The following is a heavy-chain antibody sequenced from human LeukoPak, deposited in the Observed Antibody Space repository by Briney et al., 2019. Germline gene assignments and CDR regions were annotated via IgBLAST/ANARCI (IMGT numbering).Heavy chain of an antibody. CDR3: ARDSEPSSWYVPGY. V-gene: IGHV3-21*01. CDR1: GFTSSSYS. J-gene: IGHJ4*02. Sequence: GGSLRLSCAASGFTSSSYSMNWVRQAPGKGLEWVSSISSSSSYIYYADSLKGRFTISRDNAKNSLYLQMNSLRAEDTAVYYCARDSEPSSWYVPGYWGQGTLVTVSS. CDR2: ISSSSSYI. D-gene: IGHD6-13*01.